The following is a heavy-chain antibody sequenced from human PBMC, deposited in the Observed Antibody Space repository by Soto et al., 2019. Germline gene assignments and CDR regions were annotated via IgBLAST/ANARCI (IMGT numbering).Heavy chain of an antibody. CDR2: IDPTDSYV. CDR3: ARHSDYDQPLLLFDS. Sequence: GESLKISCEGSGYTFTSHWISWVRQMPGKGLEWMGRIDPTDSYVTYSPSFQGHVTISSDKSVSTAYLQWSSLEASDTAIYYCARHSDYDQPLLLFDSWGQGTLVTVSA. V-gene: IGHV5-10-1*01. D-gene: IGHD4-4*01. J-gene: IGHJ4*02. CDR1: GYTFTSHW.